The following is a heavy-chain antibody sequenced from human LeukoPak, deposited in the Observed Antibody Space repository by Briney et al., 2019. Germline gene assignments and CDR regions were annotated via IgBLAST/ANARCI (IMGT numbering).Heavy chain of an antibody. CDR2: TYYSGST. Sequence: SETLSLTCTVSGGSISSYYWSWIRQPPGKGLEWIGYTYYSGSTNYNPSLKSRVTISVDTSKNQFSLKLSSVTAADTAVYYCARDSGRRDGYSVWGQGTLVTVSS. CDR3: ARDSGRRDGYSV. V-gene: IGHV4-59*01. J-gene: IGHJ4*02. CDR1: GGSISSYY. D-gene: IGHD2-15*01.